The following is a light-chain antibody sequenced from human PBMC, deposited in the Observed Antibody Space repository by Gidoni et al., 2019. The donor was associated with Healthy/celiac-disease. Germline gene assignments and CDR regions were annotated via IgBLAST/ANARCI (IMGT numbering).Light chain of an antibody. J-gene: IGKJ1*01. CDR2: GAS. V-gene: IGKV3-15*01. CDR3: QQYNNWLPA. CDR1: QSVSSN. Sequence: EIVMTQSPATLSVSPGERATLSCRASQSVSSNLAWYQQKPGQAPGLLIYGASTRATGIPARFSGSGSGTEFTLTISSLQSEDFAVYYCQQYNNWLPAFXQXTKVEI.